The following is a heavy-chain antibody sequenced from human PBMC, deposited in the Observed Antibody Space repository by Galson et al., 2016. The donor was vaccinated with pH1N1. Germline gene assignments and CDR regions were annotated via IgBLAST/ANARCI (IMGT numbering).Heavy chain of an antibody. CDR1: RGPFSTYA. CDR3: ARADNYYDTSGYYNY. D-gene: IGHD3-22*01. J-gene: IGHJ4*02. V-gene: IGHV1-69*13. Sequence: QAGAEEKQSGSSVKVSCKASRGPFSTYAVSWVRQAPGQGLEWMGKPVGMFGTPNYAQQFQGRVTITADELASTAYMDLSILTSEVTAVYYCARADNYYDTSGYYNYWGQGTLVTVSS. CDR2: PVGMFGTP.